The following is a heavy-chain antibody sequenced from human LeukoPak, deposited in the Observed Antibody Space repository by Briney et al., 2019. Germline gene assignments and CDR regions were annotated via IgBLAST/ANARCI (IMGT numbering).Heavy chain of an antibody. V-gene: IGHV3-21*01. D-gene: IGHD1-26*01. Sequence: PGGSLRLSCAVSGFTFSNAWMTWFRQAPGKGLEWVSSITSSSSYIYYADSVKGRFTISRDNAKNSLFLQMNSLTAEDTAVYYCARDPYSGGYWNYYYYYMDVWGKGTTVTISS. CDR2: ITSSSSYI. CDR3: ARDPYSGGYWNYYYYYMDV. CDR1: GFTFSNAW. J-gene: IGHJ6*03.